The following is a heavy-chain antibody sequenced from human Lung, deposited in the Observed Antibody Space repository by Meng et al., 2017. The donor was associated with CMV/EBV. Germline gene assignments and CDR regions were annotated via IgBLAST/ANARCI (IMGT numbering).Heavy chain of an antibody. J-gene: IGHJ6*02. V-gene: IGHV3-21*01. D-gene: IGHD3-10*01. Sequence: GESLKISCEASGFNFSTYSLNWVRQAPGKGLEWVAFISRSTHYIYYADSVKARFTISRDTAKNSVYLQMNSLRAEDTAVYYCARDDGSGNVYDFYYDMDVWGQGTTVTVSS. CDR1: GFNFSTYS. CDR2: ISRSTHYI. CDR3: ARDDGSGNVYDFYYDMDV.